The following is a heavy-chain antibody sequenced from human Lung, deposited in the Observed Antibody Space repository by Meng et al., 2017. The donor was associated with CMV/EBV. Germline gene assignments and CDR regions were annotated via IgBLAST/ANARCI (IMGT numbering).Heavy chain of an antibody. V-gene: IGHV4-4*02. CDR1: GGSLRRRNW. D-gene: IGHD2-21*02. Sequence: GAAPGLAKPSGTRSLTCAVAGGSLRRRNWGSWVRQPPGKGLEWIGEIYHSGSTNYNPSLKSRVTISVDESKNQFSLRLSSVTAADTAVYYCARVGAYCGGDCYHPRWGQGTLVTVSS. J-gene: IGHJ4*02. CDR2: IYHSGST. CDR3: ARVGAYCGGDCYHPR.